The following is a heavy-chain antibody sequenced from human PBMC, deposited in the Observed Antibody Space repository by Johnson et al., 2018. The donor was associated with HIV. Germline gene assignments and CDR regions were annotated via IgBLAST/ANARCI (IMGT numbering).Heavy chain of an antibody. CDR2: IYSGGST. CDR3: ARDDGWEPTTVSHHDAFDI. V-gene: IGHV3-66*02. J-gene: IGHJ3*02. CDR1: GFTFSSYA. Sequence: VQLVESGGGVVQPGRSLRLSCAASGFTFSSYAMSWVRQAPGKGLEWVSVIYSGGSTYYADSVKGRFTISRDNSKNTLYLQMNSLRAEDTAVYYCARDDGWEPTTVSHHDAFDIRGQGTMVTGSS. D-gene: IGHD4-17*01.